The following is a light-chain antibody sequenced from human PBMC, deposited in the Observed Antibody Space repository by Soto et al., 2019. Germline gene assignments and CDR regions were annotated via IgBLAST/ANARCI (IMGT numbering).Light chain of an antibody. CDR2: DAS. V-gene: IGKV3-20*01. J-gene: IGKJ1*01. CDR1: QSVSSY. CDR3: QQYGSSPT. Sequence: EIVFTQSPATLSLSPGEGANVSCRASQSVSSYLAWYQQKPGQAPRLLIFDASSRATGIPDRFRGSGSGTDFTLTIRRLQPEDFAVYYCQQYGSSPTFGQGTKVDIK.